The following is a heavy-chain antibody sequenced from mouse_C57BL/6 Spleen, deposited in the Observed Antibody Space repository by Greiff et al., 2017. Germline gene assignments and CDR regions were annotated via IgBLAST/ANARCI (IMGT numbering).Heavy chain of an antibody. V-gene: IGHV1-78*01. J-gene: IGHJ3*01. CDR1: GYTFTDHT. CDR2: IYPRDGST. D-gene: IGHD2-3*01. Sequence: VKLVESDAELVKPGASVKISCKVSGYTFTDHTIHWMKQRPEQGLEWIGYIYPRDGSTKYNEKFKGKATLTADKSSSTAYMQLNSLTSEDAAVYFCARPDGYYVGNWFAYWGQGTLVTVSA. CDR3: ARPDGYYVGNWFAY.